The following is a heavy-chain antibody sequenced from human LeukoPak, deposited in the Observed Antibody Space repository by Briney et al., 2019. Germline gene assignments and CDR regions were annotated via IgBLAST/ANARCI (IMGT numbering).Heavy chain of an antibody. J-gene: IGHJ6*02. CDR2: INHGGST. CDR3: ARDRRYCSSTSCYLQPYYGMDV. V-gene: IGHV4-34*01. CDR1: GGSFSGYY. D-gene: IGHD2-2*01. Sequence: PSETLSLTCAVYGGSFSGYYWSWIRQPPGKGLEWIGEINHGGSTNYNPSLKSRVTISVDTSKNQFSLKLSSMTAADTAVYYCARDRRYCSSTSCYLQPYYGMDVWGQGTTVTVSS.